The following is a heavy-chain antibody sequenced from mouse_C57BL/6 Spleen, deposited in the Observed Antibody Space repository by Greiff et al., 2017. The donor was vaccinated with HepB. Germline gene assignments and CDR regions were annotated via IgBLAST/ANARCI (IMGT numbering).Heavy chain of an antibody. CDR1: GFTFSDYG. CDR3: ARAGTGYAMDY. V-gene: IGHV5-17*01. D-gene: IGHD4-1*01. J-gene: IGHJ4*01. Sequence: DVQLVESGGGLVKPGGSLKLSCAASGFTFSDYGMHWVRQAPEKGLEWVAYISSGSSTIHYADTVKGRFTISRDNAKNTLFLQMTSLRSEDTAMYYCARAGTGYAMDYWGQGTSVTVSS. CDR2: ISSGSSTI.